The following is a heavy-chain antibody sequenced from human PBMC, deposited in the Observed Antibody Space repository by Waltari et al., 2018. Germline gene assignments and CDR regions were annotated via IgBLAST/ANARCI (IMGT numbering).Heavy chain of an antibody. CDR2: IKEDGSQR. J-gene: IGHJ4*02. V-gene: IGHV3-7*03. D-gene: IGHD1-1*01. CDR1: GFIFSNSW. Sequence: EVQLVESGGGLVQPGESLRLSCVASGFIFSNSWMSWVRQAPGKGLEWVANIKEDGSQRYYVDSVNGRFTISRDNAKNSLYLQMNSLRVEDTAVFYCVKGGGNFHSWGQGTLVTVS. CDR3: VKGGGNFHS.